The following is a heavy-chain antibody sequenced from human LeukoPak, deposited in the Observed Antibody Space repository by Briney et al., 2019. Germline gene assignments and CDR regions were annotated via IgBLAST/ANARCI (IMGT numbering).Heavy chain of an antibody. V-gene: IGHV1-2*02. Sequence: ASVKVSCKASGYTFTSFYMCWVRQAPGQGLEWMGWINPNGGDTKYAQKFQGRVTMTRDTSISTAYMELSRLISDDTAVYYCARGTAVAGKDYWGQGTLVTVSS. J-gene: IGHJ4*02. CDR2: INPNGGDT. CDR3: ARGTAVAGKDY. CDR1: GYTFTSFY. D-gene: IGHD6-19*01.